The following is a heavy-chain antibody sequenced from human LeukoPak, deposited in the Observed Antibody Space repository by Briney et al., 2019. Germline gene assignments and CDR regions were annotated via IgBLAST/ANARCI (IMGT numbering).Heavy chain of an antibody. V-gene: IGHV4-39*01. CDR3: ARQMVYANSFDY. CDR2: IYYSGST. Sequence: SETLSLTCTVSGGSISSSSYYWGWIRQPPGKGLEWIGSIYYSGSTYYNPSLNSRVTISVDTSKNQFSLKLSSVTAADTAVYYCARQMVYANSFDYWGQGTLVAVSS. D-gene: IGHD2-8*01. J-gene: IGHJ4*02. CDR1: GGSISSSSYY.